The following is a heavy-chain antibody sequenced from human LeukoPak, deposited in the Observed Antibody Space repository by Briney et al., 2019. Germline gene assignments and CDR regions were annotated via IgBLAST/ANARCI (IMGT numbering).Heavy chain of an antibody. CDR2: INPNSGGT. CDR3: ARGPYVPFPNWYFDL. J-gene: IGHJ2*01. CDR1: EYTFTGYY. D-gene: IGHD3-10*02. Sequence: ASVKVSCKVSEYTFTGYYMHWVPQAPGQGLEWMGWINPNSGGTHYAPKFQGRVTMTRDTSISTAYMELSRLRSADTAVYYCARGPYVPFPNWYFDLWGRGTLVTVSS. V-gene: IGHV1-2*02.